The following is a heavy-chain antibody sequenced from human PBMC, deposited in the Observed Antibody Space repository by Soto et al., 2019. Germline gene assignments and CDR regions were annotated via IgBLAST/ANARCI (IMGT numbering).Heavy chain of an antibody. CDR3: ARGYYEVWSGYLYGRDV. CDR2: IYTSGST. Sequence: SETLSLTCTVSGGSISSYYWSWIRQPAGKGLEWIGRIYTSGSTNYNPSLKSRVTMSVDTSKNQFSLKLSSVNAADTAVYYCARGYYEVWSGYLYGRDVWVQGSTGT. V-gene: IGHV4-4*07. J-gene: IGHJ6*02. D-gene: IGHD3-3*01. CDR1: GGSISSYY.